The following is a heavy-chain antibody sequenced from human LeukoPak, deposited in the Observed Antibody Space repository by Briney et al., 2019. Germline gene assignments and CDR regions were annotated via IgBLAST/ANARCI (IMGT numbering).Heavy chain of an antibody. J-gene: IGHJ4*02. V-gene: IGHV3-66*01. CDR3: ARDLGAYFDY. CDR2: IYSGGST. CDR1: GFTFSSYE. Sequence: GGSLRLSCAASGFTFSSYEMNWVRQAPGKGLEWVSVIYSGGSTYYADSVKGRFTISRDNSKNTLYLQMNSLRAEDTAVYYCARDLGAYFDYWGQGTLVTVSS.